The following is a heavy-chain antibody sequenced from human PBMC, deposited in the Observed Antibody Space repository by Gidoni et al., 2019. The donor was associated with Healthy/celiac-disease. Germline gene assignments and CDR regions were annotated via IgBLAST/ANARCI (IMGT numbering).Heavy chain of an antibody. D-gene: IGHD4-17*01. Sequence: EVQLVESGGGLVQPGGYLRLSCAAFGITFSNDWMSCVRQAPGKRLRWVGRIKSKTEVGTTDDTAPVKGRFTISRDDSKNTLYLQMNSLKTEDTAVYYCTTLPPPTVTKMRLKAAFDIWGQGTMVTVSS. J-gene: IGHJ3*02. CDR1: GITFSNDW. CDR2: IKSKTEVGTT. V-gene: IGHV3-15*01. CDR3: TTLPPPTVTKMRLKAAFDI.